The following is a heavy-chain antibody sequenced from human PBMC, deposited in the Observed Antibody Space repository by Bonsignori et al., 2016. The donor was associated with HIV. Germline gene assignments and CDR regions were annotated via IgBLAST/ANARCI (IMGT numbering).Heavy chain of an antibody. CDR3: ARGPTYYDSTGYYNY. V-gene: IGHV4-59*01. CDR2: IYYSGST. J-gene: IGHJ4*02. Sequence: WIRQPPGKGLEWIGYIYYSGSTDYNPSLKSRVTISVDTSKNQFSLKLSSVTAADTAIYYCARGPTYYDSTGYYNYWGQGTLVTVSS. D-gene: IGHD3-22*01.